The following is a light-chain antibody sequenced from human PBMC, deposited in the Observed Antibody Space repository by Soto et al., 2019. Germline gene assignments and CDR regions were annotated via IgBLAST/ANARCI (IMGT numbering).Light chain of an antibody. V-gene: IGKV1-9*01. CDR1: QGISSY. CDR3: QQLKSYPPSLT. J-gene: IGKJ4*01. Sequence: DIQLTQSPSFLSASVGDRVTITCRASQGISSYLAWYQQKPGKAPKLLIYAASTFQSGVPSRFSGSGSGTEFTLTISSLQPEDFATYYCQQLKSYPPSLTFGGGTKVEIK. CDR2: AAS.